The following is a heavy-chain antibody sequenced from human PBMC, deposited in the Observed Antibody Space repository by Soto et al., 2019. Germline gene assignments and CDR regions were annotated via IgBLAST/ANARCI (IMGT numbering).Heavy chain of an antibody. V-gene: IGHV3-64*01. J-gene: IGHJ4*02. D-gene: IGHD2-15*01. Sequence: GGSLRLSCAASGFTFSSYAMHWVRQAPGKGLEYVSAISSNGGSTYYANSVKGRFTISRDNSKNTLYLQMGSLRAEDMAVYYCARASSGYCSGGSCSFDYWGQGTLVTVSS. CDR2: ISSNGGST. CDR3: ARASSGYCSGGSCSFDY. CDR1: GFTFSSYA.